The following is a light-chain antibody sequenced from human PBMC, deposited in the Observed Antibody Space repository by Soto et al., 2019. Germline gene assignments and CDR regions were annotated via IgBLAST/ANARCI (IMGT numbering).Light chain of an antibody. CDR1: QSISTY. J-gene: IGKJ4*01. V-gene: IGKV1-39*01. Sequence: DIQMTQSPSSLSASVGDRVTIACRAGQSISTYLNWYQQKPGKAPKLLIFAASSLKSGVPSRFSGSGSGTDFTLTINILQLEDFATYYCQQSNSDPTFGGGTKVEIK. CDR2: AAS. CDR3: QQSNSDPT.